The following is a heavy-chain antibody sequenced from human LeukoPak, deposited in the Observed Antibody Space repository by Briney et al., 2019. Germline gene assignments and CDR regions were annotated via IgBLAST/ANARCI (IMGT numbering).Heavy chain of an antibody. V-gene: IGHV1-18*01. CDR2: ISAYNGNT. D-gene: IGHD3-22*01. Sequence: GASVKVSCKASGYTFTSYGISWVRQAPGQGLEWMGWISAYNGNTNYAQKFQGRVTITADESTSTAYMELSSLRSEDTAVYYCAREYYYDSSENWFDPWGQGTLVTVSS. CDR1: GYTFTSYG. CDR3: AREYYYDSSENWFDP. J-gene: IGHJ5*02.